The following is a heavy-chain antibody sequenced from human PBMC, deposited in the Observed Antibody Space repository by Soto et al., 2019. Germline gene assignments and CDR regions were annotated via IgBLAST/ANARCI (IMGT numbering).Heavy chain of an antibody. CDR3: ARLEGLATISYYFDY. D-gene: IGHD3-9*01. J-gene: IGHJ4*02. V-gene: IGHV4-39*01. CDR2: IYYSGST. CDR1: GGSVSSSNYY. Sequence: QLQLQESGPGLVKSSATLSLTCTVSGGSVSSSNYYWGWIRQSPGKGLEWIGSIYYSGSTYYNPSLESRVTISVDKSKNQSSLKVISVTAADTAVYYCARLEGLATISYYFDYWGQGTLVTVSS.